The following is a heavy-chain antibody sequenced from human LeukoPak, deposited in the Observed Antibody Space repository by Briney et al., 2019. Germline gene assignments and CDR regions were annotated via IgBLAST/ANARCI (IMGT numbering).Heavy chain of an antibody. J-gene: IGHJ4*02. CDR2: ISDTGATT. D-gene: IGHD2-8*01. V-gene: IGHV3-23*01. CDR3: AKDTSIGRYCTNGVCSPFDY. Sequence: PGGSLRLSCAGSGFTFSSYAMSWVRQAPGKGLEWVSAISDTGATTYDPDSVKGRFTISRDNSRSTLYLQMNSLRAEDTALYYCAKDTSIGRYCTNGVCSPFDYWGQGTLVTVSS. CDR1: GFTFSSYA.